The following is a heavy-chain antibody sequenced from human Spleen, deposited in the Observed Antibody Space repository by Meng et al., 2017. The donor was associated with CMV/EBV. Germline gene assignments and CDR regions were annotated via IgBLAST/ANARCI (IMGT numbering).Heavy chain of an antibody. D-gene: IGHD3-3*01. Sequence: DSVSSSNYYWSWIRQPPGKGLGWIGYIFYSGRTNYNPSLKSRVTISIDTSKNQFSLKLSSVTAADTAVYYCARENDFWSGYYMIDSWGQGTLVTVSS. CDR1: DSVSSSNYY. CDR2: IFYSGRT. J-gene: IGHJ4*02. V-gene: IGHV4-61*01. CDR3: ARENDFWSGYYMIDS.